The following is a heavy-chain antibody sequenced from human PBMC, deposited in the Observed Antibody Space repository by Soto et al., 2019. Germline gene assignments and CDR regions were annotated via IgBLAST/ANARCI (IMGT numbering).Heavy chain of an antibody. J-gene: IGHJ3*02. V-gene: IGHV3-23*01. Sequence: EVQLLESGGGLVQPGGSLRLSCAASGFTFRNYFISYAMSWVRQAPGKGLECVSSITGSGGNTYDADFVKGRFTTSRDNSANMLYLQMNSLRAEDTAIYYCAKDRGEGELDGANAYDIWGQGTMVTVSS. D-gene: IGHD3-10*01. CDR2: ITGSGGNT. CDR3: AKDRGEGELDGANAYDI. CDR1: GFTFRNYFISYA.